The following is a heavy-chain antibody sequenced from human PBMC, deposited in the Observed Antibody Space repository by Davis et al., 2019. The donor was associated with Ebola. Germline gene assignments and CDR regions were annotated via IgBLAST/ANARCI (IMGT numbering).Heavy chain of an antibody. D-gene: IGHD3-3*01. J-gene: IGHJ4*02. Sequence: ASVKVSCKASGYTFTSYYMHWVRQAPGQGLEWMGIINPSGGSTSYAQKFQGRVTITADKSTSTAYMELSSLRSEDTAVYYCARGFSTFDYWGQGTLVTVSS. V-gene: IGHV1-46*01. CDR3: ARGFSTFDY. CDR1: GYTFTSYY. CDR2: INPSGGST.